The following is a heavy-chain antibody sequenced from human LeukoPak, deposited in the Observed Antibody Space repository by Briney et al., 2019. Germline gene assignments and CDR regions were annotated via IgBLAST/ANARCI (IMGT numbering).Heavy chain of an antibody. J-gene: IGHJ4*02. CDR2: INTDGSST. Sequence: GGSLRLSCAASGFTFSNYWMHWVRHAPGKGLVWVSRINTDGSSTDYADSVKGRFTISRDNAKNSLYLQMNSLRAEDTAVYYCARGPWGGYSYWGQGILVIVSS. CDR3: ARGPWGGYSY. CDR1: GFTFSNYW. D-gene: IGHD5-12*01. V-gene: IGHV3-74*01.